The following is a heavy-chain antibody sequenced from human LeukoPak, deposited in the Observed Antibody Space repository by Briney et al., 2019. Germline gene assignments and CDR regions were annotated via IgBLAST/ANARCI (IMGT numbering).Heavy chain of an antibody. CDR2: IYTSGST. J-gene: IGHJ3*01. D-gene: IGHD4-17*01. V-gene: IGHV4-61*02. Sequence: PSETLSLTCTVSGGSISSGGYYCSWIRQPAGKGLEWIGRIYTSGSTNYSPSLKSRVTISVDTSKNQFSLKLSSVTAADTAVYYCARVGYPTQRRVLSAVTIPTAGAFDVWGQGTLVTVSS. CDR1: GGSISSGGYY. CDR3: ARVGYPTQRRVLSAVTIPTAGAFDV.